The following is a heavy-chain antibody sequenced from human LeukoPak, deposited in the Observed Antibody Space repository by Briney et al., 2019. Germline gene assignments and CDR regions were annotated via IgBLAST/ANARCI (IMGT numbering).Heavy chain of an antibody. CDR2: IYHSGST. CDR1: GGSISSGGYY. D-gene: IGHD3/OR15-3a*01. V-gene: IGHV4-30-2*01. J-gene: IGHJ4*02. CDR3: ARGTDWPDY. Sequence: SETLSLTCTVSGGSISSGGYYWSWIRQPPGKGLEWIGYIYHSGSTYYNPSLKSRVTISVDRSKNQFSLKLSSVTAADTAVYYCARGTDWPDYWGQGTLVTVSS.